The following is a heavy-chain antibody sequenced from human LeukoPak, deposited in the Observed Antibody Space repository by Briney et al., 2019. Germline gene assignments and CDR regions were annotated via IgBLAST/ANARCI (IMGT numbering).Heavy chain of an antibody. D-gene: IGHD1-26*01. CDR1: GGSISSSSYY. CDR3: ARRGGLLPDP. J-gene: IGHJ5*02. V-gene: IGHV4-39*01. Sequence: SETLSLTCTVSGGSISSSSYYWGWIRRPPGKGLEWIGSIYYSGSTYYNPSLKSRVTISVDTSKNQFSLKLSSVTAADTAVYYCARRGGLLPDPWGQGTLVTVSS. CDR2: IYYSGST.